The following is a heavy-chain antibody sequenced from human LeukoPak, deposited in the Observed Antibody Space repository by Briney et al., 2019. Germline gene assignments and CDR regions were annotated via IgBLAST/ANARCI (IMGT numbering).Heavy chain of an antibody. CDR1: GGSISSYY. CDR2: IYTSGST. J-gene: IGHJ3*02. Sequence: NPSETLSLTCTVCGGSISSYYWSWIRQPAGKGLEWIGRIYTSGSTNYNPSLKSRVTMSVDTSKNQFSLKLSSVTAADTAVYYCARDRLDYDKGRRDAFDIWGQGTMVTVSS. D-gene: IGHD3-22*01. CDR3: ARDRLDYDKGRRDAFDI. V-gene: IGHV4-4*07.